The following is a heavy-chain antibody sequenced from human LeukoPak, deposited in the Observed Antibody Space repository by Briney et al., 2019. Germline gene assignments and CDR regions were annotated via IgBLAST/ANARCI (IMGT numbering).Heavy chain of an antibody. CDR2: IYHSGST. J-gene: IGHJ4*02. Sequence: SETLSLTCAVSGYSISSGYYWGWIRQPPGKGLEWIGSIYHSGSTYYNPSLKSRVTISVDTSKNQFSLKLSSVTAADTAVYYCARLDYYDSSAYVDYWGQGTLVTVSS. CDR1: GYSISSGYY. CDR3: ARLDYYDSSAYVDY. V-gene: IGHV4-38-2*01. D-gene: IGHD3-22*01.